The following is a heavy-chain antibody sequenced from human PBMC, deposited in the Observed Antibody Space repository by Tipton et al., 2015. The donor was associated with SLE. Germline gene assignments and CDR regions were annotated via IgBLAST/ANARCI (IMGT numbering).Heavy chain of an antibody. CDR1: GYSISSGYY. J-gene: IGHJ3*02. Sequence: TLSLTCAFPGYSISSGYYWGWIRQPPGKGLEWIGYIYYSGSTNYNPSLKSRVTISVDTSKNQFSLKLSSVTAADTAVYYCARGDSGSFRAAFDIWGQGTMVTVSS. D-gene: IGHD1-26*01. CDR2: IYYSGST. CDR3: ARGDSGSFRAAFDI. V-gene: IGHV4-61*01.